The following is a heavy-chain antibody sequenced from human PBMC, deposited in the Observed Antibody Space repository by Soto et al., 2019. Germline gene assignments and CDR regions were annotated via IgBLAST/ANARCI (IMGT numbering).Heavy chain of an antibody. V-gene: IGHV4-59*08. CDR1: GGSISSYY. Sequence: SETLSLTCTVSGGSISSYYWSWIRQPPGKGLEWIGYIYYSGSTNYNPSLKSRATISVDTSKNQFSLKLSSVTAADTAVYYCARHDRVTTGYYYYYYMDVWGKGTTVTVS. CDR2: IYYSGST. J-gene: IGHJ6*03. CDR3: ARHDRVTTGYYYYYYMDV. D-gene: IGHD4-4*01.